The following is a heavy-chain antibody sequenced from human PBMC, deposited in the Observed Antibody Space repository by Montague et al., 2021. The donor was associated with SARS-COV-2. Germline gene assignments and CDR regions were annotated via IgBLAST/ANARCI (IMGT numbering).Heavy chain of an antibody. V-gene: IGHV4-4*07. D-gene: IGHD1-26*01. CDR1: GGSIHSYH. J-gene: IGHJ3*02. CDR2: MINNGIT. CDR3: AIRSREPFGFDI. Sequence: SETRSLTCTVSGGSIHSYHWSWIRQPAGKGLEWIGRMINNGITKYNPSLNSRVTVSLDTSKNELYLKLYSVTAADTAVYFCAIRSREPFGFDIWGQGTKVTVSS.